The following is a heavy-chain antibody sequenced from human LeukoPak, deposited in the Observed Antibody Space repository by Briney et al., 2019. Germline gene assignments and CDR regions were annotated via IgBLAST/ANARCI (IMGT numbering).Heavy chain of an antibody. CDR1: GGTFSSYA. J-gene: IGHJ4*02. Sequence: SVKVSCKASGGTFSSYAISWVRQAPEQGLEWMGGIIPIFGTANYAQKFQGRVTITADESTSTAYMELSSLRSEDTAVYYCARDEPRVAAAAPSHFDYWGQGTLVTVSS. V-gene: IGHV1-69*13. CDR2: IIPIFGTA. CDR3: ARDEPRVAAAAPSHFDY. D-gene: IGHD6-13*01.